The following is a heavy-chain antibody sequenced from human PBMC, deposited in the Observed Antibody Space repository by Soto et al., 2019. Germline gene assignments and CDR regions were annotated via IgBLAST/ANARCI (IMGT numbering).Heavy chain of an antibody. V-gene: IGHV3-30*04. Sequence: QVQLVESGGGVILPGGSLRLSCAASGFTFSSYAMHWVRQAPGTGPERVAATSSDGTDNVYADSVSGRFTISRDNAKNTLYLQMTSLRSEDAAVYYCARTYECAKSDCYRAFDIWGQGTMVTVSS. D-gene: IGHD2-21*02. CDR2: TSSDGTDN. CDR3: ARTYECAKSDCYRAFDI. CDR1: GFTFSSYA. J-gene: IGHJ3*02.